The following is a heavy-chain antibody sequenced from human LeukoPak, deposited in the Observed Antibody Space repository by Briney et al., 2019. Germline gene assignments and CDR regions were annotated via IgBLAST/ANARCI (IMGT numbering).Heavy chain of an antibody. V-gene: IGHV4-4*07. D-gene: IGHD1-26*01. CDR3: ARGPLVESPSSNYAMDV. Sequence: SETLPLTCTVSGGSISSNYWSWIRQPAGKGLEWLGRIYSSGSTNYNPSLKSRVTMSVDTSKNRFSLRLSSVTAADTAVYYCARGPLVESPSSNYAMDVWGQGTTVTVSS. CDR1: GGSISSNY. CDR2: IYSSGST. J-gene: IGHJ6*02.